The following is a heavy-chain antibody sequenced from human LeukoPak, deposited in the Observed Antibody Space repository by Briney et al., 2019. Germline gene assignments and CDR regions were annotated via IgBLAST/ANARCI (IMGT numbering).Heavy chain of an antibody. CDR1: GGTFSSYA. J-gene: IGHJ4*02. V-gene: IGHV1-69*05. Sequence: GASVKVSCKASGGTFSSYAISWVRQAPGQGLEWMGGIIPIFGTANYAQKFQGRVTITTDESTSTAYMELSSLRSEDTAVYCCARAGYYDYVWPFYWGQGTLVTVSS. D-gene: IGHD3-16*01. CDR3: ARAGYYDYVWPFY. CDR2: IIPIFGTA.